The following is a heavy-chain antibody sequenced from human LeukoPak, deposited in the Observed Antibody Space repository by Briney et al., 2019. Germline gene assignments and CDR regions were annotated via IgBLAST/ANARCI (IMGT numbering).Heavy chain of an antibody. Sequence: SETLSLTCTVSGGSISSYYWSWIRQPPGKGLEWIGYIYYSGSTNYNPSLKSRVTISVDTSKNQFSLRLSSVTAADTAVYYCARYSGSSGRFDYWGQGTLVTVSS. CDR2: IYYSGST. V-gene: IGHV4-59*01. D-gene: IGHD1-26*01. J-gene: IGHJ4*02. CDR3: ARYSGSSGRFDY. CDR1: GGSISSYY.